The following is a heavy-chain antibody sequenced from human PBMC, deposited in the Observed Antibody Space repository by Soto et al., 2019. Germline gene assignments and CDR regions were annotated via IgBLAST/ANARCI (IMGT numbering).Heavy chain of an antibody. V-gene: IGHV3-21*01. D-gene: IGHD2-15*01. CDR2: ISTSSSYI. Sequence: PGGSLRLSCVASGFTFNTYNMNWVRQAPGKGLEWVSSISTSSSYIYHADSLKGRFTISRDNAKNSLFLQMNSLRAEHTAVYYCERAVRDTIVPPPAIGLHYYLGMDVWGQGTTVTVSS. J-gene: IGHJ6*02. CDR3: ERAVRDTIVPPPAIGLHYYLGMDV. CDR1: GFTFNTYN.